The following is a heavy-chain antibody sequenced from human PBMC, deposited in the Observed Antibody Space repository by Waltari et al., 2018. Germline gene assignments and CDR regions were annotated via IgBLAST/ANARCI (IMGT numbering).Heavy chain of an antibody. CDR2: INPNSGST. Sequence: VQLVQSGAEVMKPGASVTVSCQDSGSTFTGYHIYWVRQAPGQGLEWMGWINPNSGSTNYAQKFQGRVAMTEDTSSRTAYMELSRLRSDDAAVYYCARGIGRWELAYGMDVWGQGTTVTVSS. CDR3: ARGIGRWELAYGMDV. J-gene: IGHJ6*02. V-gene: IGHV1-2*02. CDR1: GSTFTGYH. D-gene: IGHD1-26*01.